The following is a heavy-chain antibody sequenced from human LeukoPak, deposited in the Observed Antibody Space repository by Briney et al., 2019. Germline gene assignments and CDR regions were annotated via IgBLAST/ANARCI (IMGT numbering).Heavy chain of an antibody. Sequence: ASVNVSCKASGYTFTSYDINWVRQATGQGLEWMGWMNPNSGNTGYAQKFQGRVTMTRNTSISTAYMELSSLRSEDTAVYYCARVRGIGYCSSTSCSPPDYWGQGTLVTVSS. V-gene: IGHV1-8*01. CDR3: ARVRGIGYCSSTSCSPPDY. D-gene: IGHD2-2*01. J-gene: IGHJ4*02. CDR2: MNPNSGNT. CDR1: GYTFTSYD.